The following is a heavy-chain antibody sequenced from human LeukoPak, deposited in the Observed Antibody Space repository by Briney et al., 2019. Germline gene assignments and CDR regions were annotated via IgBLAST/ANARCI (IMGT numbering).Heavy chain of an antibody. V-gene: IGHV3-23*01. CDR1: GFTFSSYA. J-gene: IGHJ5*02. CDR2: ISGSGGST. D-gene: IGHD1-20*01. Sequence: PGGSLRLSCAASGFTFSSYAMSWVRQAPGKGLEWVSGISGSGGSTSYADSVKGRFTISRDNSKNTLYLQMNSLRAEDTAVYYCARHSNWSGGVDWFDPWGQGTQVTVSS. CDR3: ARHSNWSGGVDWFDP.